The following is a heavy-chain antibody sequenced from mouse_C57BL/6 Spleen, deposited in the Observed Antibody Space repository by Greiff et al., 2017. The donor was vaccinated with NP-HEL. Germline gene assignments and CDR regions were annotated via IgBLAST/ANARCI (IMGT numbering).Heavy chain of an antibody. Sequence: QVQLQQPGAELVRPGSSVKLSCKASGYTFTSYWMHWVKQRPIQGLEWIGNIDPSDSETHYNQKFKDKATLTVDKSSSTAYMQLSSLTSEDSAVYYCARGRYYNEGYFDVWGTGTTVTVSS. CDR2: IDPSDSET. CDR3: ARGRYYNEGYFDV. D-gene: IGHD1-1*01. CDR1: GYTFTSYW. V-gene: IGHV1-52*01. J-gene: IGHJ1*03.